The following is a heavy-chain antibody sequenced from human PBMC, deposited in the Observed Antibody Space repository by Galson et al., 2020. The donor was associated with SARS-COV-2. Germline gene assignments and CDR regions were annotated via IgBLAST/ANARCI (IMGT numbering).Heavy chain of an antibody. J-gene: IGHJ6*03. CDR3: AKGPTLRRHHYDSSGYYKRYYYYYMDV. V-gene: IGHV3-23*01. CDR1: GFTFSSYA. D-gene: IGHD3-22*01. CDR2: ISGSGGST. Sequence: GGSLRLSCAASGFTFSSYAMSWVRQAPGKGLEWVSAISGSGGSTYYADSVKGRFTISRDNSKNTLYLQMNSLRAEDTAVYYCAKGPTLRRHHYDSSGYYKRYYYYYMDVWGKGTTVTVSS.